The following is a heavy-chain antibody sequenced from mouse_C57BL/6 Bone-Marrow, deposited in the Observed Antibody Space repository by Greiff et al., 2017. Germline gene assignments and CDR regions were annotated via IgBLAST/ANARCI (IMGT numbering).Heavy chain of an antibody. CDR3: TRAIEYYAMDY. V-gene: IGHV1-15*01. CDR1: GYTFTDYE. J-gene: IGHJ4*01. CDR2: IDPETGGT. Sequence: VKLQEYGAELVRPGASVTLSCKASGYTFTDYEMHWVKQTPVHGLEWIGAIDPETGGTAYNQKFKGKAILTADKSSSTAYMELRSLTSEDSAVYYCTRAIEYYAMDYWGQGTSVTVSS.